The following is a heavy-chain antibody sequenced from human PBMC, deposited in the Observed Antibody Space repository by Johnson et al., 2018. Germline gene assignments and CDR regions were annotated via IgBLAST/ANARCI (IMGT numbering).Heavy chain of an antibody. V-gene: IGHV3-23*04. CDR2: ISGSGGST. CDR3: GASARWSGDAFDI. D-gene: IGHD2-15*01. J-gene: IGHJ3*02. Sequence: EVQLVESGGGLVQPGGSLRLSCAASGFTFSSYAMSWVRQAPGKGLEWVSAISGSGGSTYYADSVKGRFTISRDNSKNTLYLQMNSRRAEDTAVYYCGASARWSGDAFDIWGQGTMVTVSS. CDR1: GFTFSSYA.